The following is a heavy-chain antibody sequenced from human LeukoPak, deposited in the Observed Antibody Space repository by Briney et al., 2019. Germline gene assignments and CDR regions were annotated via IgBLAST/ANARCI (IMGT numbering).Heavy chain of an antibody. CDR1: GVPISTYY. D-gene: IGHD3-22*01. CDR3: ATTWYYDSRGYLFDD. Sequence: SETLSLTCSVSGVPISTYYWSWLRQSPGKGLEWITYVYYNGDIMYNPSLKSRVTISLDTSKNQFSLSMTSVTAADTAVYFCATTWYYDSRGYLFDDWGHGTLVTVSS. CDR2: VYYNGDI. V-gene: IGHV4-59*01. J-gene: IGHJ4*01.